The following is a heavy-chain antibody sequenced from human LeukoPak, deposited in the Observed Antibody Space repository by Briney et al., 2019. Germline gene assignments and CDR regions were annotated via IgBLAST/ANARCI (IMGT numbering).Heavy chain of an antibody. V-gene: IGHV1-69*13. Sequence: SVKVSCKASGGTFSSYAISWVRQAPGQGLEWMVGIIPIFGTANYAQKFQGRVTITADESTSTAYMELSSLRSEDTAVYYCARDLTVYGDYVDYYYGMDVWGQGTTVTASS. D-gene: IGHD4-17*01. J-gene: IGHJ6*02. CDR3: ARDLTVYGDYVDYYYGMDV. CDR2: IIPIFGTA. CDR1: GGTFSSYA.